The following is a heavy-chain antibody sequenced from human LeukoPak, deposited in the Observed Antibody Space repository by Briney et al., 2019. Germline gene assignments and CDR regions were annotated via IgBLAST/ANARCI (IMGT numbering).Heavy chain of an antibody. CDR2: ITSSSSYI. CDR1: GFTFSSYS. J-gene: IGHJ4*02. CDR3: ARDRGDIVVVPAVLFDY. V-gene: IGHV3-21*01. D-gene: IGHD2-2*01. Sequence: GGSLRLSCAASGFTFSSYSMNWVRQAPGKGLEWVSSITSSSSYIYYADSVKGRFTISRDNAKNSLYLQMNSLRAEDTAVYYCARDRGDIVVVPAVLFDYWGQGTLVTVSS.